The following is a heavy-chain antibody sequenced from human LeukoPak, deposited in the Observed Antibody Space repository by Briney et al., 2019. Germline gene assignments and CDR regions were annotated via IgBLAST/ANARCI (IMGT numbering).Heavy chain of an antibody. CDR2: IKQDGSEK. CDR3: SRGAYSFGPGGY. D-gene: IGHD5-18*01. J-gene: IGHJ4*02. V-gene: IGHV3-7*01. Sequence: PGGSLRLSCAASGFTFSNYWMTWVRQAPGKGLEWVANIKQDGSEKYYVDSVKGRFTISRDNAKNPLYLQMNSLRAEDTAVYYCSRGAYSFGPGGYWGQGTLVTVSS. CDR1: GFTFSNYW.